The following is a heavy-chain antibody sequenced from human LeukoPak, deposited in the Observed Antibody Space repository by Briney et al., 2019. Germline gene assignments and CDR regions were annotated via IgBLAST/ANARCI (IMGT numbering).Heavy chain of an antibody. D-gene: IGHD3-3*01. Sequence: SETLSLTCAVYGGSFSGYYWSWIRQPPGKGLEWIGEINHSGSTNYNPSLKSRVTISVDTSKNQFPLKLSSVTAADTAVYYCARKRYLRLLEWKTAPYYYYGMDVWGQGTTVTVSS. V-gene: IGHV4-34*01. CDR1: GGSFSGYY. CDR2: INHSGST. J-gene: IGHJ6*02. CDR3: ARKRYLRLLEWKTAPYYYYGMDV.